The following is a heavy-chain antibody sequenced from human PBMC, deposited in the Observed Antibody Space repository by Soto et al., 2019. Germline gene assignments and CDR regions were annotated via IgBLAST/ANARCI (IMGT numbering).Heavy chain of an antibody. CDR2: ISVDNGNT. CDR1: GYTFTDYD. J-gene: IGHJ5*02. V-gene: IGHV1-18*01. CDR3: ARTSVSNYNWFDP. Sequence: QGQLVQSGAEVKKPGASVKVSRKASGYTFTDYDISWVRQAPGQGLEWMGWISVDNGNTKYVESLQGRVTMTTDTSSSTAYLEVRSLRSDDTAVYYCARTSVSNYNWFDPWGQGTLVAVSS. D-gene: IGHD4-4*01.